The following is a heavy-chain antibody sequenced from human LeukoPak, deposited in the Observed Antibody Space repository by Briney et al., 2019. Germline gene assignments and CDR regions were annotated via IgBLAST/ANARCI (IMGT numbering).Heavy chain of an antibody. J-gene: IGHJ6*02. CDR1: GFALSTSGVG. D-gene: IGHD4-23*01. CDR2: IYWNDDK. CDR3: AHSFFEQVVTPYYYYYGMDV. V-gene: IGHV2-5*01. Sequence: ESGPTLVKPTQTLTLTCTFSGFALSTSGVGVGWIRQPPGKALEWLALIYWNDDKRYSPSLKSRLTITKDTSKNQVVLTMTNMDPVDTATYYSAHSFFEQVVTPYYYYYGMDVWGQGTTVTVSS.